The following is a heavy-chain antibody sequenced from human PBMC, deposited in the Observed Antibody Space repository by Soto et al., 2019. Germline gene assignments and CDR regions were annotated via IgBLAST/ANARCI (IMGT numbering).Heavy chain of an antibody. CDR3: ASQHYYDSSGYYVVY. Sequence: ETLSLTCTVSGGSISSRCHCGWIRQPPGKGLEWIASIKYSGTTFYNPSLKSRVTLSVDTSKNQFSLKLSSVTAADTAVYYCASQHYYDSSGYYVVYWGQGTLVTVSS. J-gene: IGHJ4*02. CDR1: GGSISSRCHC. D-gene: IGHD3-22*01. CDR2: IKYSGTT. V-gene: IGHV4-39*01.